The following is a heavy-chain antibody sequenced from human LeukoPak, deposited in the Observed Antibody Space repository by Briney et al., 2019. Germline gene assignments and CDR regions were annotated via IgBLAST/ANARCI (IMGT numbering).Heavy chain of an antibody. D-gene: IGHD1-14*01. CDR3: ARDTGAPYYFDY. CDR2: INPSSGGT. CDR1: GYSFSSYY. V-gene: IGHV1-2*02. Sequence: ASVKVSCKASGYSFSSYYMHWLRQAPGQGLEWMGWINPSSGGTDYSQKFQGRVTMTRDTSITTAYMELSRLTSDDTAVYFCARDTGAPYYFDYWGQGTLVTVSS. J-gene: IGHJ4*02.